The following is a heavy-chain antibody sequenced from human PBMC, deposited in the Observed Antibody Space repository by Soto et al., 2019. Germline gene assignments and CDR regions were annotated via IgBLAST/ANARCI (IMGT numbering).Heavy chain of an antibody. Sequence: PSETLSLTCTVSGGSVISGSYYWIWIRQPPGKGLEWIGYIYYSGSTNYNPSLKSRVTISVDTSKNQFSLKLSSVTAADTAVYYCATLWFGELLEQSFDYWGQGTLVTVSS. CDR3: ATLWFGELLEQSFDY. J-gene: IGHJ4*02. CDR1: GGSVISGSYY. V-gene: IGHV4-61*01. D-gene: IGHD3-10*01. CDR2: IYYSGST.